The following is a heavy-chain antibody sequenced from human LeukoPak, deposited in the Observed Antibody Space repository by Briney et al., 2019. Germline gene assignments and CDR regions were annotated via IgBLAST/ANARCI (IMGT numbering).Heavy chain of an antibody. V-gene: IGHV3-30*03. CDR3: AGVAAPYFDY. CDR1: GFTFSSYG. J-gene: IGHJ4*02. CDR2: ISYDGSNK. Sequence: GGSLRLSCAASGFTFSSYGMHWVRQAPGKGLEWVAVISYDGSNKYYADSVKGRFTISRDNSKNTLYLQMNSLRAEDTAVYYCAGVAAPYFDYWGQGTLVTVSS. D-gene: IGHD2-15*01.